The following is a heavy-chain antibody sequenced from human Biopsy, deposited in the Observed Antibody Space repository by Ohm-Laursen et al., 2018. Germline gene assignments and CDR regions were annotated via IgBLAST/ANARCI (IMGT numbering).Heavy chain of an antibody. D-gene: IGHD3-10*01. Sequence: SSVKVSCRASGDTFNKYGIFWVRQAPGQGLEWMGRIIPIVDIVNYAQRFQGRVTMTADKSTSTAYLDLSSLISEDTAVYYCARGGSGSGYYGMDVWGQGTTVTVSS. J-gene: IGHJ6*02. CDR1: GDTFNKYG. CDR3: ARGGSGSGYYGMDV. CDR2: IIPIVDIV. V-gene: IGHV1-69*04.